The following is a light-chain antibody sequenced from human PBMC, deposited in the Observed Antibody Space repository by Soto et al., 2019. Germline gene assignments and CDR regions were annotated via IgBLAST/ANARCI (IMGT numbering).Light chain of an antibody. CDR2: LVS. J-gene: IGLJ1*01. Sequence: QSALTQPASVSGSPGQSITISCTGTTSDIGDYNYVSWYQHLPDKVPKLIISLVSNRPSGVSNRFSGSKSVNTASLTISGLQAEDEGDYYCTSWGIFGPGTKLTVL. V-gene: IGLV2-14*01. CDR3: TSWGI. CDR1: TSDIGDYNY.